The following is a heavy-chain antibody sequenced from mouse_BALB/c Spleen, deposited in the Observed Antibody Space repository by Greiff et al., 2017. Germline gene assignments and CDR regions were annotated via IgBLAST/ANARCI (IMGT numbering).Heavy chain of an antibody. J-gene: IGHJ2*01. CDR2: INSNGGST. CDR3: ARHGYDGGVDY. V-gene: IGHV5-6-2*01. Sequence: EVQLVESGGGLVKLGGSLKLSCAASGFTFSSYYMSWVRQTPEKRLELVAAINSNGGSTYYPDTVKGRFTISRDNAKNTLYLQMSSLKSEDTALYYCARHGYDGGVDYWGQGTTLTVSS. D-gene: IGHD2-2*01. CDR1: GFTFSSYY.